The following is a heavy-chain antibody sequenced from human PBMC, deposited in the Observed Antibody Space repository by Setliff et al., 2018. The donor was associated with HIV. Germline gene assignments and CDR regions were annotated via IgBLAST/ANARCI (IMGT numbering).Heavy chain of an antibody. J-gene: IGHJ5*02. D-gene: IGHD3-10*01. CDR1: GASISSGGYY. CDR3: ARVAKDSSFFSTSGPSYFDP. Sequence: SETLSLTCTVSGASISSGGYYWSWIRQVPGKGLESIGYISKSGTTYYSSSLKSRLTISAQTSKNQFSLTLKSVTTADTALYFCARVAKDSSFFSTSGPSYFDPWGHGTLVTVSS. CDR2: ISKSGTT. V-gene: IGHV4-31*03.